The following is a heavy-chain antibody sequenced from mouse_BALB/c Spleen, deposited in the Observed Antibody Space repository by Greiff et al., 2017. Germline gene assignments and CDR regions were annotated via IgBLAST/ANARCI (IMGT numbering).Heavy chain of an antibody. CDR2: IYPGGGYT. J-gene: IGHJ2*01. CDR3: ARKSDYFDY. V-gene: IGHV1-63*02. Sequence: QVQLKESGAELVRPGTSVKISCKASGYTFTNYWLGWVKQRPGHGLEWIGDIYPGGGYTNYNEKFKGKATLTADTSSSTAYMQLSSLTSEDSAVYFCARKSDYFDYWGQGTTLTVSA. CDR1: GYTFTNYW.